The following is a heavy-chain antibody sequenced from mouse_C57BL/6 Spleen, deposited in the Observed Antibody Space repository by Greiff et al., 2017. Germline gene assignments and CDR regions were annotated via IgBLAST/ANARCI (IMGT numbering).Heavy chain of an antibody. Sequence: VQLVESGAELVRPGASVTLSCKASGYTFTDYEMHWVKQTPVHGLEWIGAIDPETGGTAYNQKFKGKAILTADKSSSTAYMELRSLTSEDSAVYYCTGTTVVSYFDYWGQGTTLTVSS. CDR3: TGTTVVSYFDY. D-gene: IGHD1-1*01. V-gene: IGHV1-15*01. J-gene: IGHJ2*01. CDR2: IDPETGGT. CDR1: GYTFTDYE.